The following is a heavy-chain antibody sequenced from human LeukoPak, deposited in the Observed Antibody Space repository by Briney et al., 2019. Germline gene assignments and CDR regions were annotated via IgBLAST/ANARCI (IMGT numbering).Heavy chain of an antibody. V-gene: IGHV3-30*02. D-gene: IGHD2-2*01. CDR2: IWYVGSDK. CDR1: GFTFRNYG. CDR3: AKPWEYQLLRGKGAFDI. Sequence: GGSLRLSCAASGFTFRNYGMQWVRQAPGKGQEWVAFIWYVGSDKNYADSVKGRFAISRDNSKNTLYLQMNSLRAEDTAVYYCAKPWEYQLLRGKGAFDIWGQGTMVTVSS. J-gene: IGHJ3*02.